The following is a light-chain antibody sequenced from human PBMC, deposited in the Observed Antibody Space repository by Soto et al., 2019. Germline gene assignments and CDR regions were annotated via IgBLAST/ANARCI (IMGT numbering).Light chain of an antibody. CDR1: NSDVGGYNY. V-gene: IGLV2-14*01. Sequence: QSALTQPASVSASPGQAITLSCTGTNSDVGGYNYVSWYQQHPGKAPKLMIFKVNIRPSGVSNRFSGSKSGNTASLTSSGLQAEDEADYYCSSYTSRSTWVFGRGTKVTVL. CDR2: KVN. CDR3: SSYTSRSTWV. J-gene: IGLJ3*02.